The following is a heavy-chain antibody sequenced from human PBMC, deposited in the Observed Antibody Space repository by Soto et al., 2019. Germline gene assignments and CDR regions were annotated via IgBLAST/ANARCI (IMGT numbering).Heavy chain of an antibody. D-gene: IGHD3-3*02. Sequence: EVQVVESGGGLVKPGGSLRLSCTASGSPFSTDGMNWVRQAPGKGLEWISSISNGGDYIYYADSVQGRFTISRDNAKNSLYLQMNSLRAEDTAVYFCARDESAGSSIRYWGQGTLVTVSS. CDR2: ISNGGDYI. J-gene: IGHJ4*02. CDR1: GSPFSTDG. CDR3: ARDESAGSSIRY. V-gene: IGHV3-21*01.